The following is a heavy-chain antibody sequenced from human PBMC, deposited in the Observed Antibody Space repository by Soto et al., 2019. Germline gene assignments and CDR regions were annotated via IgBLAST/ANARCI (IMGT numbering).Heavy chain of an antibody. D-gene: IGHD6-13*01. CDR2: ISSSSSYT. V-gene: IGHV3-11*05. J-gene: IGHJ4*02. Sequence: QVQLVESGGGLVKPGGSLRLSCVASGFTFSDYYMSWIRQAPGKGLEWVSYISSSSSYTNYADSVKGRFTISRDNAKNSLYLQMNSLRAEDTAVYYCARSFRPQLVRGVFDYWGQGTLVTVSS. CDR3: ARSFRPQLVRGVFDY. CDR1: GFTFSDYY.